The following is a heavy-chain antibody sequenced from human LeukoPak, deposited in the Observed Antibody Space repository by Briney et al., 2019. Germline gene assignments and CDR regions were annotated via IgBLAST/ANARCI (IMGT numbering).Heavy chain of an antibody. Sequence: PSETLSLTCSVSGGSISSCYWSWIPQPPGKGLEWIGYISYSGSTNYNPSLKSRVTISVDTSKNQFSLKLSSVTAADAAVYYCARAYGANYRYASWGQGTLVTVSS. CDR1: GGSISSCY. CDR3: ARAYGANYRYAS. J-gene: IGHJ5*02. D-gene: IGHD4/OR15-4a*01. V-gene: IGHV4-59*01. CDR2: ISYSGST.